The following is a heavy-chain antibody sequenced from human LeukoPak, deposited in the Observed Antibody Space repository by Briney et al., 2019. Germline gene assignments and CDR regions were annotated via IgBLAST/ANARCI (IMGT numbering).Heavy chain of an antibody. V-gene: IGHV4-39*01. D-gene: IGHD3-22*01. CDR3: ARRDDSSGYHKIFDY. CDR2: IYHSGST. Sequence: SETLSLTCTVSGGSISSSSYYWGWIRQPPGKGLEWIGSIYHSGSTCYNPSLKSRVTISVDTSKNQLYLKLSSLTAADTAVYYCARRDDSSGYHKIFDYWGPGTLVTVSS. J-gene: IGHJ4*02. CDR1: GGSISSSSYY.